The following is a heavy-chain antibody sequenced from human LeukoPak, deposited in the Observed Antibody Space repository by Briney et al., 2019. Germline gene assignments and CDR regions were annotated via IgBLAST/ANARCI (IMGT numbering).Heavy chain of an antibody. J-gene: IGHJ4*02. CDR1: GDTFASFG. CDR2: VSAYNGNT. D-gene: IGHD3-10*01. CDR3: ARDHDHYGSGGYYKE. V-gene: IGHV1-18*01. Sequence: ASVKVSCKASGDTFASFGVSWVRQAPGQGLEWVGWVSAYNGNTNYAQKFQGRVTMTTDTSASTAYMELRSLRSDDTAVYYCARDHDHYGSGGYYKEWGQGTLVTVSS.